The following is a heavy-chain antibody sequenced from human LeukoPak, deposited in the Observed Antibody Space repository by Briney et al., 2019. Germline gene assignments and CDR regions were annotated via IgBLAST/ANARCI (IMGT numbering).Heavy chain of an antibody. Sequence: PGASLRLSCAASGFTVSSNYMSWVRQVPGKGLEWVSVIYSGGSTYYADSVKGRFTISRDNSKNTLYLQMNSLRAEDTAVYYCARGRGYYYDSSGYYGNHLFDYWGQGTLVTVSS. V-gene: IGHV3-53*01. D-gene: IGHD3-22*01. CDR3: ARGRGYYYDSSGYYGNHLFDY. CDR1: GFTVSSNY. J-gene: IGHJ4*02. CDR2: IYSGGST.